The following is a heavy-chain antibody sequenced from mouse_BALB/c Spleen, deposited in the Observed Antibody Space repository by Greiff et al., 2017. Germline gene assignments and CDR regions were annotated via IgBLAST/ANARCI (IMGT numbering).Heavy chain of an antibody. CDR1: GYTFTSYW. CDR3: GRDYGSSCDY. Sequence: VKLMESGAELAKPGASVKMSCKASGYTFTSYWMHWVKQRPGQGLEWIGYINPCTGYTEYNQKFKDKATLTADKSSSTAYMQLSGLTSEDSAVYYCGRDYGSSCDYWGQGTTLTVSS. J-gene: IGHJ2*01. CDR2: INPCTGYT. V-gene: IGHV1-7*01. D-gene: IGHD1-1*01.